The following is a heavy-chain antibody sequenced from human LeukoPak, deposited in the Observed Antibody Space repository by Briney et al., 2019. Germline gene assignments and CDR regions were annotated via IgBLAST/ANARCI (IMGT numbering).Heavy chain of an antibody. CDR3: ARGSGYSSSWWIDAFDI. J-gene: IGHJ3*02. CDR1: GYTFTSYY. V-gene: IGHV1-46*01. Sequence: ASVKVSCKASGYTFTSYYMHWVRQAPGEGLEWMGIINSSGGSTNYAQKFQGRVTMTRDTSTSTVYMELSSLRSEDTAVYYCARGSGYSSSWWIDAFDIWGQGKMVTVSS. D-gene: IGHD6-13*01. CDR2: INSSGGST.